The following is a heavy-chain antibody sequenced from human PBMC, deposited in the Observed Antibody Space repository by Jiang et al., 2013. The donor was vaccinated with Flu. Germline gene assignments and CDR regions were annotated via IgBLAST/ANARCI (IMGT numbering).Heavy chain of an antibody. CDR2: IYYSGST. CDR1: ISSGGYY. CDR3: ARDTSRWFGVDYWYFDL. J-gene: IGHJ2*01. D-gene: IGHD3-10*01. V-gene: IGHV4-31*02. Sequence: ISSGGYYWSWIRQHPGKGLEWIGYIYYSGSTYYNPSLKSRVTISVDTSKNQFSLKPSSVTAADTAVYYCARDTSRWFGVDYWYFDLWGRGTLVTVSS.